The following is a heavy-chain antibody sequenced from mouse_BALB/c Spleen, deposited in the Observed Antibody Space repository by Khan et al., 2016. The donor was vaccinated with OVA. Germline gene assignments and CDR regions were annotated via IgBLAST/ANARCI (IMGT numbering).Heavy chain of an antibody. CDR2: VITGGGSP. CDR1: GFTFSTYG. J-gene: IGHJ3*01. V-gene: IGHV5-6*01. CDR3: TRLAYYYDSEGFAY. Sequence: EVELVESGGDLVKPGGSLNLSCAASGFTFSTYGISWFLRPPDKSLEGFATVITGGGSPYYPASVKGRFTISRDTAKNTLYLQMSGLKSEDTAMFYCTRLAYYYDSEGFAYWGQGTLVTVSA. D-gene: IGHD1-1*01.